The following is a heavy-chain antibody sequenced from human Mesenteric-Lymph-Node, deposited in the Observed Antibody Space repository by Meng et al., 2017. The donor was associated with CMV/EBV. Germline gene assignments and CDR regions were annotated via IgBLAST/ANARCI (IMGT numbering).Heavy chain of an antibody. Sequence: GESLKISCAASEFTFSSYSMHWVRQAPGTGLEWVAIISADGNKVYQSDSVRGRFTISRNNSKNKLYLQMNSLRAEDTAVYYCARDRDDRGGKCYHSPCYYGMDVWGQGTTVTV. CDR3: ARDRDDRGGKCYHSPCYYGMDV. V-gene: IGHV3-30*03. D-gene: IGHD2-15*01. CDR1: EFTFSSYS. CDR2: ISADGNKV. J-gene: IGHJ6*02.